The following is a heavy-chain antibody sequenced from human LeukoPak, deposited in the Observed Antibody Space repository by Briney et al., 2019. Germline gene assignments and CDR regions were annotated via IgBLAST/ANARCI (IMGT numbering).Heavy chain of an antibody. J-gene: IGHJ4*02. Sequence: PGGSLRLSCAASGFTVSSNYMSWVRQAPGKGLEWVSVIYSGGSTYYADSVKGRFTISRDNSKNTLYLQMNSLRAEDTAVYYCAKGASMIVVPFGYWGQGTLVTVSS. CDR3: AKGASMIVVPFGY. CDR1: GFTVSSNY. V-gene: IGHV3-53*01. CDR2: IYSGGST. D-gene: IGHD3-22*01.